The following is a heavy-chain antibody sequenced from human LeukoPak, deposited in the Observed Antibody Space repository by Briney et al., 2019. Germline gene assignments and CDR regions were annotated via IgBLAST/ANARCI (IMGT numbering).Heavy chain of an antibody. CDR3: ARGDEGAAAGTGTFDY. D-gene: IGHD6-13*01. CDR2: IIPIFGTA. Sequence: SVKVSCKASGGTFSSYAISWVRQAPGQGLEWMGGIIPIFGTANYAQKFQGRVTITADESTSTAYMELSRLRSDDTAVYYCARGDEGAAAGTGTFDYWGQGTLVTVSS. J-gene: IGHJ4*02. CDR1: GGTFSSYA. V-gene: IGHV1-69*01.